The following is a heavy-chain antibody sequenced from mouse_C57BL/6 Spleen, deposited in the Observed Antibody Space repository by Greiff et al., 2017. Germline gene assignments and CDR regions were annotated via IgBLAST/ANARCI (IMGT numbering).Heavy chain of an antibody. Sequence: EVQVVESGPGLVKPSQSLSLTCSVTGYSITSGYYWNWIRQFPGNKLEWMGYISYDGSNNYNPSLKNRISITRDTSKNQFFLKLNSVTTEDTATYYCAREATVVAMDYWGQGTSVTVSS. CDR1: GYSITSGYY. CDR2: ISYDGSN. J-gene: IGHJ4*01. CDR3: AREATVVAMDY. V-gene: IGHV3-6*01. D-gene: IGHD1-1*01.